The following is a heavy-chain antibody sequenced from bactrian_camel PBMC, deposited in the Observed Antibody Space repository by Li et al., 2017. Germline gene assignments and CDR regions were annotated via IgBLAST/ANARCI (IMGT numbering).Heavy chain of an antibody. Sequence: VQLVESGGGLVQPGGSLNLSCAATGKTNVLNCMGWFRQAPGKEREGVAVITRIHGGTEYADSVKGRFIISRDSSKMTWSLQMNNLKPEDTAMYYCAADAPTARADARTLHPNYLGQGTQVTVS. CDR1: GKTNVLNC. J-gene: IGHJ4*01. CDR3: AADAPTARADARTLHPNY. CDR2: ITRIHGGT. V-gene: IGHV3S53*01. D-gene: IGHD1*01.